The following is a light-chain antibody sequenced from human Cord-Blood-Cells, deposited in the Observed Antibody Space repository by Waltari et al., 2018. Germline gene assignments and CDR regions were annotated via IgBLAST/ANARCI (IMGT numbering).Light chain of an antibody. CDR2: EGS. Sequence: QSALTQPASVSGSPGQSITISCTGTRSAVGSYNLVSWYQQHPGKAPKLMIYEGSKRPSGGSNRFSGSKSGNTASLTISGLQAEDEADYYCCSYAGSSTWVFGGGTKLTVL. CDR1: RSAVGSYNL. CDR3: CSYAGSSTWV. J-gene: IGLJ3*02. V-gene: IGLV2-23*01.